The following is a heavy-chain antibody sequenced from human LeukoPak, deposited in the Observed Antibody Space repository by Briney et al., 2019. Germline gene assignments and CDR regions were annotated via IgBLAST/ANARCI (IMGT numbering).Heavy chain of an antibody. CDR2: IYPGGSET. V-gene: IGHV5-51*01. Sequence: GESLKISCKGLGYSFSSYWNAWVRQRPGKGLEWMGIIYPGGSETRYDPSFQGQVTISADSSTSTAYLQWSSLRASDTAMYYCARRITAEAFDIWGQGTMVTVSA. CDR3: ARRITAEAFDI. J-gene: IGHJ3*02. CDR1: GYSFSSYW. D-gene: IGHD5-18*01.